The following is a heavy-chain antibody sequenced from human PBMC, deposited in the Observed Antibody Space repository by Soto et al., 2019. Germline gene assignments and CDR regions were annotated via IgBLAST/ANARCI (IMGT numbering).Heavy chain of an antibody. CDR3: ARDRGNSFFRWFDP. CDR1: GGSISSGDYY. V-gene: IGHV4-30-4*01. D-gene: IGHD3-10*01. CDR2: IYYSGST. Sequence: PSETLSLTCTVSGGSISSGDYYWSWIRQPPGKGLEWIGYIYYSGSTYYNPSLKSRVTISVDTSKNQFSLKLSSVTAADTAVYYCARDRGNSFFRWFDPWGQGTLVTVSS. J-gene: IGHJ5*02.